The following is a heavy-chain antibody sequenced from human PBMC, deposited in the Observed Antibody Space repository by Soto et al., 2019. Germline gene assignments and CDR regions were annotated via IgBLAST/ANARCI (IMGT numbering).Heavy chain of an antibody. Sequence: QVQLKESGSTRVRPSQTLSLTCSVSGASVSSGGYSWSWTRQPPGKGLEWIGFICPFETPDYNPSLKRTVTISADRSKNHFSRELSSGTAAAPAIYYCSTGVLARGPGTLVTVSS. CDR2: ICPFETP. CDR1: GASVSSGGYS. J-gene: IGHJ4*02. V-gene: IGHV4-30-2*01. CDR3: STGVLA. D-gene: IGHD2-8*01.